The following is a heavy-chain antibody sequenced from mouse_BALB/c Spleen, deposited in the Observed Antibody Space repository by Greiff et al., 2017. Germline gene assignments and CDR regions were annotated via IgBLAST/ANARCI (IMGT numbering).Heavy chain of an antibody. CDR2: IWSGGST. D-gene: IGHD2-12*01. CDR3: ARNQGAYYSRYWYVDV. CDR1: GFSLTSYG. J-gene: IGHJ1*01. V-gene: IGHV2-2*02. Sequence: QVQLKESGPGLVQPSQSLSITCTVSGFSLTSYGVHWVRQSPGKGLEWLGVIWSGGSTDYNAAFISRLSISKDNSKSQVFFKMNSLQANDTAIYYCARNQGAYYSRYWYVDVWGAGTTVTVSS.